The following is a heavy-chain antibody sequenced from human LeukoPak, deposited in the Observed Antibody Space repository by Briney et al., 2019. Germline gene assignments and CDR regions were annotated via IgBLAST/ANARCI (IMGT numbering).Heavy chain of an antibody. CDR2: ISGNGVGT. CDR1: GFTFDNYV. V-gene: IGHV3-23*01. J-gene: IGHJ4*02. Sequence: PGGSLRLSCTVSGFTFDNYVMAWVRQAPGKGLEWVSGISGNGVGTDYADSVTGRFTISRDNSKDTLYLQMNSLRAEDTAVYYCAKSFGAPIVVVPAATRIPECDWGQGTLVTVSS. CDR3: AKSFGAPIVVVPAATRIPECD. D-gene: IGHD2-2*01.